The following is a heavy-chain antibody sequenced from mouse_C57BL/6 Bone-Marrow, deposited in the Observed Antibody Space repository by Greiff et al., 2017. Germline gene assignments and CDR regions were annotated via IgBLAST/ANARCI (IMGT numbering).Heavy chain of an antibody. CDR1: GYTFTSYW. V-gene: IGHV1-64*01. CDR3: ARVGLAY. Sequence: QVQLKQPGAELVKPGASVKLSCKASGYTFTSYWMHWVKQRPGQGLAWIGMIHPNSGSTNYNEKFKGKATLTVDNSSSTAYMQLSSRASEDSAVYYCARVGLAYWGQGTRVTVAA. J-gene: IGHJ3*01. CDR2: IHPNSGST.